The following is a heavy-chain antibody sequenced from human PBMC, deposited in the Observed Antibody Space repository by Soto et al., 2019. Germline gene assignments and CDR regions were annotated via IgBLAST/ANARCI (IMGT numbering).Heavy chain of an antibody. J-gene: IGHJ4*02. Sequence: EVQLLESGGGLVQPGGSLRLSCAASGFTFSSYAMSWVRQAPGKGLEWVSAISGSGGSTYYADSVKGRFTISRDNSKNTLYLQMNSLRAEDTAVYYCAKDSRAYCGGDCYAKDCDYWGQGTLVTVSS. D-gene: IGHD2-21*02. V-gene: IGHV3-23*01. CDR1: GFTFSSYA. CDR2: ISGSGGST. CDR3: AKDSRAYCGGDCYAKDCDY.